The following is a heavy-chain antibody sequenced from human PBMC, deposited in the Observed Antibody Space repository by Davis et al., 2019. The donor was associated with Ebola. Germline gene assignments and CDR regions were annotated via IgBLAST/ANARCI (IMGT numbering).Heavy chain of an antibody. Sequence: PGGSLRLSCAASGFTFSSYAMHWVRQAPGKGLEWVAVISYDGSNKYYADSVKGRFTISRGNSKNTLYLQMNSLRAEDTAVYYCARDPSSGWYKFFDYWGQGTLVTVSS. CDR3: ARDPSSGWYKFFDY. V-gene: IGHV3-30-3*01. J-gene: IGHJ4*02. CDR1: GFTFSSYA. CDR2: ISYDGSNK. D-gene: IGHD6-19*01.